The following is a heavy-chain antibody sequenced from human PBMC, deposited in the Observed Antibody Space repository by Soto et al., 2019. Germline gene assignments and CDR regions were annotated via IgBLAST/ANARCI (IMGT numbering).Heavy chain of an antibody. Sequence: SDTLSLSSTVSGGSISSIDSYWAWIPQSPGKGLEWIASIFYSGSTFYNPSLKSRVTISIDTSKNQFSLDLRTVTAADTAVYSCARHVHNDHGDPNWFDPWRQGNLVTGSS. CDR3: ARHVHNDHGDPNWFDP. CDR2: IFYSGST. CDR1: GGSISSIDSY. D-gene: IGHD4-17*01. J-gene: IGHJ5*02. V-gene: IGHV4-39*01.